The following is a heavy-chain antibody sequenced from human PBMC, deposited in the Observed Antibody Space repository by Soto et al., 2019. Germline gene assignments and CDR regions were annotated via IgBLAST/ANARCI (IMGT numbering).Heavy chain of an antibody. CDR1: GFTFNSIN. Sequence: GGSLRLSCAVSGFTFNSININWVRQAPGKGLEWVSYISPSSDTKYYADSVKGRFTISRDSAKKTVYLQMNSLRAEDTAVYFCASELRDSHIHFDHWGQGTRVTVSS. CDR3: ASELRDSHIHFDH. CDR2: ISPSSDTK. J-gene: IGHJ5*02. V-gene: IGHV3-48*01. D-gene: IGHD2-21*02.